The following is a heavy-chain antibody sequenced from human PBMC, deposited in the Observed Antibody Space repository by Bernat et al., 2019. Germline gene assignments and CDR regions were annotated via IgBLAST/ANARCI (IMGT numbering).Heavy chain of an antibody. Sequence: EVQLLESGGGLVQPGGSLRLSCAASGFTFSSYSMNWVRQAPGKGLEWVSYISSSSSTIYYADSVKGRFTISRDNAKNSLYLQMNSLRDEDTAVYYCARDRGPSTIFGVAKIDYWGQGTLVTVSS. CDR2: ISSSSSTI. J-gene: IGHJ4*02. D-gene: IGHD3-3*01. CDR3: ARDRGPSTIFGVAKIDY. CDR1: GFTFSSYS. V-gene: IGHV3-48*02.